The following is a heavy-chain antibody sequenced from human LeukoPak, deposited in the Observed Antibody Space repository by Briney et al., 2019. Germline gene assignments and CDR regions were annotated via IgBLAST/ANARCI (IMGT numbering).Heavy chain of an antibody. CDR1: GGSISSYY. D-gene: IGHD3/OR15-3a*01. Sequence: SETLSLTCTVSGGSISSYYWSWIRQPAGKGLEWIGRIYTSGSTNYNPSLKSRVTMSVDTSKNQFSLKLSPVTAADTAVYYCARGPMFFGAAYCDYWGQGTLVTVSS. CDR3: ARGPMFFGAAYCDY. V-gene: IGHV4-4*07. J-gene: IGHJ4*02. CDR2: IYTSGST.